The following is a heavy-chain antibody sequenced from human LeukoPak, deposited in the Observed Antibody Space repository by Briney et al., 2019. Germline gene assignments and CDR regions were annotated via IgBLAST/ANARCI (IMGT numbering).Heavy chain of an antibody. Sequence: SVKVSCKASGGTFSSYAISWVRQAPGQGLEWMGGIIPIFGTANYAQKFHGRVTITADESTSTAYMELSSLRSEDTAVYYCASATYYDFWSGYYRFDYWGQGTLVTVSS. V-gene: IGHV1-69*01. CDR2: IIPIFGTA. D-gene: IGHD3-3*01. CDR3: ASATYYDFWSGYYRFDY. CDR1: GGTFSSYA. J-gene: IGHJ4*02.